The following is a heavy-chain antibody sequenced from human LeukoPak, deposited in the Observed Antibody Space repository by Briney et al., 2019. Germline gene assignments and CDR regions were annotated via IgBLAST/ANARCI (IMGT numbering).Heavy chain of an antibody. CDR3: ARDSSGGVIVIPDFFDY. CDR1: GFTFSSYS. CDR2: ISSSSSTI. D-gene: IGHD3-16*02. V-gene: IGHV3-48*04. Sequence: PGGSLRLSCAASGFTFSSYSMNWVRQAPGKGLEWVSYISSSSSTIYYADSVKGRFTISRDNAKNSLYLQMNSLRAEDTAVYYCARDSSGGVIVIPDFFDYWGQGTLVTVSS. J-gene: IGHJ4*02.